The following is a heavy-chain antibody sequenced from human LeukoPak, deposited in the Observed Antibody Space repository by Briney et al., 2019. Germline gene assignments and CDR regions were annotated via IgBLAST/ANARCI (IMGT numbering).Heavy chain of an antibody. J-gene: IGHJ3*02. CDR2: IGTRRTSI. Sequence: PGGSLRLSCAASGFTFSSYSMNWVRQTPGKGLEWVSSIGTRRTSIYYADSVKGRFTISRDNAKNALYLQMNSLRAEDTAVYYCEAGGFQYNFDIWGQGTRVTVSS. CDR3: EAGGFQYNFDI. D-gene: IGHD1-14*01. CDR1: GFTFSSYS. V-gene: IGHV3-21*01.